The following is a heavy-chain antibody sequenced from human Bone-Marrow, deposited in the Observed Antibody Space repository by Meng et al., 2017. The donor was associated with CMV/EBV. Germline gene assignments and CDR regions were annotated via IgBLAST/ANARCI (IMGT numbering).Heavy chain of an antibody. J-gene: IGHJ5*02. V-gene: IGHV4-59*01. D-gene: IGHD1-1*01. CDR3: ARDFPGRAGTTPFALGLDP. Sequence: GSLRLSCTVSGGSISSYYWSWIRQPPGKGLEWIGYIYYSGSTNYNPSLKSRVTISVDTSKSQFSLKLSSVTAADTAVYYCARDFPGRAGTTPFALGLDPWGQGTLVTVSS. CDR1: GGSISSYY. CDR2: IYYSGST.